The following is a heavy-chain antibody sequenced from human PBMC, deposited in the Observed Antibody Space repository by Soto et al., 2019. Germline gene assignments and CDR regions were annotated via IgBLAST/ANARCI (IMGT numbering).Heavy chain of an antibody. CDR1: GGTFSSYA. Sequence: ASVKVSCKASGGTFSSYAFSWVRQAPGQGLEWMGGIIPIFGTANYAQKFQGRVTITADESTSTAYMELSSLRSEDTAVYYCARGRAPWHYYDSSGYSSRSYYYYYGMDVWGQGTTVTVSS. CDR2: IIPIFGTA. CDR3: ARGRAPWHYYDSSGYSSRSYYYYYGMDV. J-gene: IGHJ6*02. D-gene: IGHD3-22*01. V-gene: IGHV1-69*13.